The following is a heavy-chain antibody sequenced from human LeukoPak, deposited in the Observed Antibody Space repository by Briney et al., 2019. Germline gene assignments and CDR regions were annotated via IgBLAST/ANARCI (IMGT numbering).Heavy chain of an antibody. CDR1: GFTFSIYH. Sequence: GRSLRLSCAASGFTFSIYHMHWVRQAPGKGLEWVAVIWYDGSNKYYADSVKGRFTISRDNSKNTPYLQRNRLSAEDTAVYYCASEVGATGDYWGQGNLVTVSS. CDR2: IWYDGSNK. J-gene: IGHJ4*02. D-gene: IGHD1-26*01. V-gene: IGHV3-33*01. CDR3: ASEVGATGDY.